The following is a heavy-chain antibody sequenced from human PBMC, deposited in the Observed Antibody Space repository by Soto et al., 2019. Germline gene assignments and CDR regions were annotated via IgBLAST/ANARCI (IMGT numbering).Heavy chain of an antibody. CDR3: ARGSRVAVARIYFDN. Sequence: QVQLVESGGGLVQPGGSLRLSCAASGFTFSDYYMSWIRQAPGKGLEWVSYISSTSNTIYYADSVKGRFTISRANAKNSRYLQMDSLRAEDTAVYYCARGSRVAVARIYFDNWGQGTLVTVSS. V-gene: IGHV3-11*01. CDR1: GFTFSDYY. D-gene: IGHD2-15*01. J-gene: IGHJ4*02. CDR2: ISSTSNTI.